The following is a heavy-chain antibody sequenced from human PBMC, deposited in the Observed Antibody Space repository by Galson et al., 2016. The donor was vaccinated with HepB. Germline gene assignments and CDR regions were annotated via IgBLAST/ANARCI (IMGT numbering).Heavy chain of an antibody. CDR2: IGGSGGST. CDR3: AREYSGTPGFDS. J-gene: IGHJ4*02. CDR1: GFTFNTYA. D-gene: IGHD1-26*01. Sequence: FLRLSCAASGFTFNTYAMHWVRQAPGKGLEWVSGIGGSGGSTYYADSVKGRFTISRDNAKKSLYIQMNSLRSEDTALYYCAREYSGTPGFDSWGQGTLVTVSS. V-gene: IGHV3-23*01.